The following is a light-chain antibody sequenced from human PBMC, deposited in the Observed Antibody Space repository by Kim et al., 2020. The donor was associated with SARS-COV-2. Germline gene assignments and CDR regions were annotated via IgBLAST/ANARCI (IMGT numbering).Light chain of an antibody. CDR2: DAS. CDR1: QSVSSY. Sequence: EIVLTQSPATLSLSPGERATLSCRASQSVSSYLAWYQQKPGQAPRLLMYDASNRATGIPARFSGSGSGTDFTLTISSLGPEDFAVYYCQQRSNWPRTFGQGTKVDIK. CDR3: QQRSNWPRT. J-gene: IGKJ1*01. V-gene: IGKV3-11*01.